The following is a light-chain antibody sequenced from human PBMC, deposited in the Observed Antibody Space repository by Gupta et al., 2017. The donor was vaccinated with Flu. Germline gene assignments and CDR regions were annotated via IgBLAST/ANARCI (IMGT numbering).Light chain of an antibody. CDR1: QNIRNF. CDR2: GAS. V-gene: IGKV1-39*01. CDR3: QQSSSMPRT. Sequence: PSSLSASVGDRVTLTCRASQNIRNFLNWYQQKPGEAPTLLIYGASNLQSGVPLRFSGSGAGTEFTLTISGLQREDFATYCCQQSSSMPRTFGQGTSLEIK. J-gene: IGKJ2*01.